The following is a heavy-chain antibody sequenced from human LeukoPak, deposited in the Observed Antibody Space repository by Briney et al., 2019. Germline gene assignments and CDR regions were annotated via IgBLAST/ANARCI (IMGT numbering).Heavy chain of an antibody. D-gene: IGHD3-22*01. Sequence: PGGSLRLSCAASGFTFISYSMHWVRPAPGKGLEWVAFIRYDGSNKYYADSVKGRFTISRDNAKNSLYLQMNSLRAEDTAVYYCARDITYYYDSSGYPWGQGTLVSVSS. V-gene: IGHV3-30*02. CDR1: GFTFISYS. CDR2: IRYDGSNK. J-gene: IGHJ5*02. CDR3: ARDITYYYDSSGYP.